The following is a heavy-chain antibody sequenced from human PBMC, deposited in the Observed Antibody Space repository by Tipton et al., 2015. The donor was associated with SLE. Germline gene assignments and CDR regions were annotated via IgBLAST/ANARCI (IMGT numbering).Heavy chain of an antibody. V-gene: IGHV4-34*01. D-gene: IGHD6-13*01. CDR2: INHRGST. CDR1: GGSISSSSSYY. CDR3: ARGTIAPGESKLDFFDH. Sequence: TLSLTCAVYGGSISSSSSYYWAWIRQPPGKGVEWIGEINHRGSTNYNPSLKSRVTISVDTSKNQFSLKLRSVTAADTAVYYCARGTIAPGESKLDFFDHWGQGTRVTVSS. J-gene: IGHJ4*02.